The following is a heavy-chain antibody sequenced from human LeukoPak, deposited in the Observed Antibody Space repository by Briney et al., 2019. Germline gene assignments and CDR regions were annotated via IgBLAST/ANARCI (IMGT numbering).Heavy chain of an antibody. Sequence: GGSLRLSCAASGFSVSSKYMSWVRQAPGKGLEWVSVLYTAGDTYYADSVKGRFTISRDNSKNTLSLQMNSLRPDDTALYCCAGGQMFTSGGFESWGQGALVTVSS. J-gene: IGHJ4*02. V-gene: IGHV3-53*01. CDR3: AGGQMFTSGGFES. D-gene: IGHD6-19*01. CDR1: GFSVSSKY. CDR2: LYTAGDT.